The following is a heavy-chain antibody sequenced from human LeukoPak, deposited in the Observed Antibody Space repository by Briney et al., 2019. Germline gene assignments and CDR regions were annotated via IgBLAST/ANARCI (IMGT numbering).Heavy chain of an antibody. CDR2: IIPILGIA. Sequence: SVKVSCKASGGTFSSYAISWVRQAPGQGLEWMGRIIPILGIANYAQKFQGRVTITADKSTSTAYMELSSLRAEDTAVYYCARINAAARGPDYWYFDLWGRGTLVTVSS. CDR1: GGTFSSYA. V-gene: IGHV1-69*04. J-gene: IGHJ2*01. D-gene: IGHD6-13*01. CDR3: ARINAAARGPDYWYFDL.